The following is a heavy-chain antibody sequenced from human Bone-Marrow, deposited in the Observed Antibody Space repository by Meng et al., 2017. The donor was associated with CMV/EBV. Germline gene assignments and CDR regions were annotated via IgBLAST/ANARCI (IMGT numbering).Heavy chain of an antibody. Sequence: GESLKISCAAPGCTFSSYAMHWVRQAPGKGLEWVAVISYDGSNKYYADSVKGRFTISRDNSKNTLYLQMNSLRAEDTAVYYCARDLGAAAGTGPPGGMDVWGQGTTVTVSS. V-gene: IGHV3-30-3*01. CDR2: ISYDGSNK. J-gene: IGHJ6*02. CDR1: GCTFSSYA. D-gene: IGHD6-13*01. CDR3: ARDLGAAAGTGPPGGMDV.